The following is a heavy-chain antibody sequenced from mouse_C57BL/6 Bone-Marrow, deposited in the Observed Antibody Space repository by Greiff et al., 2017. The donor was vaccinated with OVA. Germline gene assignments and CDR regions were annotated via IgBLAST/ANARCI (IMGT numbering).Heavy chain of an antibody. D-gene: IGHD1-1*01. CDR2: IWWDDDK. CDR1: GFSLSTFGMG. J-gene: IGHJ4*01. Sequence: QVTLKESGPGILQPSQTLSLTCSFSGFSLSTFGMGVGWIRQPSGKGLEWLAHIWWDDDKYYNPALKSRLTISKDTSKNQVFLKIANVDTADTATYYCARIALYYGSRGYYYAMDYWGQGTSVTVSS. V-gene: IGHV8-8*01. CDR3: ARIALYYGSRGYYYAMDY.